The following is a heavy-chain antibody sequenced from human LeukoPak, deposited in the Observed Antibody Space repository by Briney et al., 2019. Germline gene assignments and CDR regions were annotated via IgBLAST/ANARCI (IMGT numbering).Heavy chain of an antibody. CDR2: ISSSSSYI. D-gene: IGHD3-10*01. CDR3: ARDITMVRGVIGY. CDR1: GFTFSSYS. J-gene: IGHJ4*02. Sequence: GGSLRLSCAASGFTFSSYSMNWVRQAPGKGLEWVSSISSSSSYIYYADSVKGRFTISRDNAKNSLYLQMNSLRAEDTAVYYCARDITMVRGVIGYWGQGTLATVSS. V-gene: IGHV3-21*01.